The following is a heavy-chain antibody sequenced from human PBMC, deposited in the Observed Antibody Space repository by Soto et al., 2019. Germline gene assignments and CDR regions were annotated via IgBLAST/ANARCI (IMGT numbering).Heavy chain of an antibody. CDR2: IYYSGST. D-gene: IGHD3-3*01. Sequence: QVQLQESGPGLVKPSQTLSLTCSVSGGSISSGDYYWSRIRQHPGKGLEWIGYIYYSGSTYYNPSLKSRVTISVDTSKNQFSLKLSSVTAADTAVYYCAREPGSGYDYYYGMDVWGQGTTVTVSS. CDR1: GGSISSGDYY. J-gene: IGHJ6*02. V-gene: IGHV4-31*03. CDR3: AREPGSGYDYYYGMDV.